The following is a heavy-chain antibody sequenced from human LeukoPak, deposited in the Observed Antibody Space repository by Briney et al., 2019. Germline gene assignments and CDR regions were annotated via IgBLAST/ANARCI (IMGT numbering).Heavy chain of an antibody. CDR2: IIPIFGTA. J-gene: IGHJ6*03. V-gene: IGHV1-69*01. Sequence: WASVKVSCKASGGTFSSYAISWVRQAPGQGLEWMGGIIPIFGTANYAQKFQGRVTVTADESTSTAYMELSSLRSEDTAVYYCARALRNYYYYMDVWGKGTTVTVSS. CDR3: ARALRNYYYYMDV. CDR1: GGTFSSYA.